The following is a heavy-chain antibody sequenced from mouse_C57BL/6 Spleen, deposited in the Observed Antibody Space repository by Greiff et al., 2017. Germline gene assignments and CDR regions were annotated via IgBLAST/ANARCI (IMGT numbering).Heavy chain of an antibody. CDR1: GYTFTSYW. V-gene: IGHV1-64*01. Sequence: VQLQQPGAELVKPGASVKLSCKASGYTFTSYWMHWVKQRPGQGLEWIGMIHPNSGSTNYNEKFKGKATLTVDKSSSTAYMQLSSLTSEDSAVYYCARDYYGSSYNAMDYWGQGTSVTVSS. CDR2: IHPNSGST. D-gene: IGHD1-1*01. J-gene: IGHJ4*01. CDR3: ARDYYGSSYNAMDY.